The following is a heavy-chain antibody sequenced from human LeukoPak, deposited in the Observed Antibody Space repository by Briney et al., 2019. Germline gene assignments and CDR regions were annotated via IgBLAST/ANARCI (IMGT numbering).Heavy chain of an antibody. CDR1: GDSIYSSY. Sequence: SETLSLTCPVSGDSIYSSYWTWIRQPAGKGLEWIGRVYTSGNTKYNPSLKSRVTISVDKSKNQFSLKVNSVTAADTAVYYCARDQTATGYFDYWGQGALVTVSS. CDR2: VYTSGNT. CDR3: ARDQTATGYFDY. D-gene: IGHD2-21*02. V-gene: IGHV4-4*07. J-gene: IGHJ4*02.